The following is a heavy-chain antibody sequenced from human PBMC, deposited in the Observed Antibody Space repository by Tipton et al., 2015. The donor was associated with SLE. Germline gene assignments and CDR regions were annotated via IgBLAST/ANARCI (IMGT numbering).Heavy chain of an antibody. CDR2: IKRKTDGWTT. J-gene: IGHJ6*02. Sequence: GSLRLSCAVSEFSFTNGYMSWVRQAPGKGLEWVGRIKRKTDGWTTDYAAPVKGRFTISRDDSENMFYLQMNGLKTEDTAVYYCTSLNGHLYKWDEPYHFYYGTDVWGQGTSVTVSS. V-gene: IGHV3-15*01. CDR1: EFSFTNGY. CDR3: TSLNGHLYKWDEPYHFYYGTDV. D-gene: IGHD1-20*01.